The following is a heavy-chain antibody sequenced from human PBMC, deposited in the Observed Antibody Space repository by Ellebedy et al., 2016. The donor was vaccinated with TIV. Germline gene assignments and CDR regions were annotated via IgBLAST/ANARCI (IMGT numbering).Heavy chain of an antibody. J-gene: IGHJ5*02. D-gene: IGHD6-13*01. Sequence: GESLKISCQGSGYSFTNYFITWVRQMPGKGLQWMGRIDPRDSYTNYSPSFHGHVTISADKSISTAYLQWSSLKASDTAIYYCARGVSAGSGWLDPWGQGTLVTVSS. CDR3: ARGVSAGSGWLDP. CDR1: GYSFTNYF. V-gene: IGHV5-10-1*01. CDR2: IDPRDSYT.